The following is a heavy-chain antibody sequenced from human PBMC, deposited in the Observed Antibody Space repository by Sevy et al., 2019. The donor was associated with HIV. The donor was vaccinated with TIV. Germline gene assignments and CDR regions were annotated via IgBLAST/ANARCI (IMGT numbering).Heavy chain of an antibody. J-gene: IGHJ3*02. CDR3: AKDPMAVTGAFDI. CDR1: GFTFSDYY. V-gene: IGHV3-30*18. D-gene: IGHD2-21*02. CDR2: ISYDGSNK. Sequence: GGSLRLSCVASGFTFSDYYVTWIRQAPGKGLEWVAVISYDGSNKYYADSVKGRFTISRDNSKNTLYLQMNSLRAEDTAVYYCAKDPMAVTGAFDIWGQGTMVTVSS.